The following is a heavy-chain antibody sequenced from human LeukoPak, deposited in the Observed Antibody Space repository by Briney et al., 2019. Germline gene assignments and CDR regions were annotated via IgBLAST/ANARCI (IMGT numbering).Heavy chain of an antibody. D-gene: IGHD6-13*01. CDR1: GFTFSDYY. CDR2: ISSSGSTI. J-gene: IGHJ6*02. V-gene: IGHV3-11*01. CDR3: ARVSRPYYYYGMDV. Sequence: PGGSLRLSCAASGFTFSDYYMSWIRQAPGKGLEWVSYISSSGSTIYYADSVKGRFTISRDNAKNSLYLQMNSLRAEDTAVYYCARVSRPYYYYGMDVWGQGTTFTVSS.